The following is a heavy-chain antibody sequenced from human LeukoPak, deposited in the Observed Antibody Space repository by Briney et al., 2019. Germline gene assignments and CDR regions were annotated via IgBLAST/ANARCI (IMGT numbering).Heavy chain of an antibody. CDR3: AKQGRDWLRDYYYYMDV. CDR2: IGGRGGSA. Sequence: GGSLRLSCAASRFTFSSYGMSWVRQAPGKGLEWVSSIGGRGGSAYYADSVKGRFTISRDNSKNTLYLRMNSLRAEDTAVYYCAKQGRDWLRDYYYYMDVWGKGTTVTISS. CDR1: RFTFSSYG. J-gene: IGHJ6*03. D-gene: IGHD3-9*01. V-gene: IGHV3-23*01.